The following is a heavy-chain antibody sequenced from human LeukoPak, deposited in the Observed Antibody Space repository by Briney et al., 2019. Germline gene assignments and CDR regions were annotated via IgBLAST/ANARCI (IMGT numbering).Heavy chain of an antibody. CDR1: GFTFSTYW. Sequence: GGSLRLSCAASGFTFSTYWMSWVRQAPGKGLEWVANIRQDGSDKYCVDSVKGRFTISRDNAKNSLYLQMNSLRAEDTTVYYCARDGGSAIPFDYWGQGTLVTVSS. CDR2: IRQDGSDK. V-gene: IGHV3-7*01. CDR3: ARDGGSAIPFDY. J-gene: IGHJ4*02.